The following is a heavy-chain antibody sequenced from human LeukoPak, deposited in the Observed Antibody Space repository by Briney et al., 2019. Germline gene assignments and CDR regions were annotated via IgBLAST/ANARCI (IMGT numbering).Heavy chain of an antibody. CDR3: ARRLSYYGSGSYYFDY. Sequence: SETLSLPCTVSGGSISSSSYYWGWIRQPPGKGLEWIGSIYYSGSTYYNPSLKSRVTISVDTSKNQFSLKLSSVTAADTAVYYCARRLSYYGSGSYYFDYWGQGTLVTVSS. V-gene: IGHV4-39*01. J-gene: IGHJ4*02. D-gene: IGHD3-10*01. CDR1: GGSISSSSYY. CDR2: IYYSGST.